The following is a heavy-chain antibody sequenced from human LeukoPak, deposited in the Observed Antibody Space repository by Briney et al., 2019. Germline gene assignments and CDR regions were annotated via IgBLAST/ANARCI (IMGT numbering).Heavy chain of an antibody. J-gene: IGHJ5*02. CDR2: FDPEDGET. D-gene: IGHD6-6*01. CDR1: GYTLTELS. CDR3: ARDSRGSSSSFDP. V-gene: IGHV1-24*01. Sequence: ASVKVSCKVSGYTLTELSMHWVRQAPGKGLEWMGGFDPEDGETIYAQKFQGRVTMTEDTSTDTAYMELSSVTAADTAVYYCARDSRGSSSSFDPWGQGTLVTVSS.